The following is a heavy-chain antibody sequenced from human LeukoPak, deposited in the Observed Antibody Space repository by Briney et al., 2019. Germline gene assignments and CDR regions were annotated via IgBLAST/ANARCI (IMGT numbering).Heavy chain of an antibody. CDR2: ISAYNGNT. J-gene: IGHJ4*02. V-gene: IGHV1-18*01. Sequence: GASVKVSCKASGYTFTSYGISWVRQAPGQGLEWMGWISAYNGNTNYAQKFKGRVTMTRDTSTSTVYMELSSLRSEDTPVYYCARANTAMASYYFGYWGQGTLVTVSS. CDR1: GYTFTSYG. CDR3: ARANTAMASYYFGY. D-gene: IGHD5-18*01.